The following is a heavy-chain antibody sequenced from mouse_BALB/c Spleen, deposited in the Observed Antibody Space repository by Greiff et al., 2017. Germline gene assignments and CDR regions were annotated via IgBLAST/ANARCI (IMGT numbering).Heavy chain of an antibody. CDR2: IRNKANGYTT. CDR1: GFTFTDYY. V-gene: IGHV7-3*02. CDR3: ARVYLYGAMDY. D-gene: IGHD1-1*01. Sequence: EVKLMESGGGLVQPGGSLRLSCATSGFTFTDYYMSWVRQPPGKALEWLGFIRNKANGYTTEYSASVKGRFTISRDNSQSILYLQMNTLRAEDSATYYCARVYLYGAMDYWGQGTSVTVSS. J-gene: IGHJ4*01.